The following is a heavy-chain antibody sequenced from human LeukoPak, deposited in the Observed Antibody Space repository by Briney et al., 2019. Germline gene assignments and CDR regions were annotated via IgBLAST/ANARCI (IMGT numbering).Heavy chain of an antibody. CDR3: AREYLKYFDY. J-gene: IGHJ4*02. Sequence: QPGRSLRLSCTGSGFTFGDYAMNWVRQAPGKGLEWVANIKQDGSEKYYVDSVKGRFTISRDNAKNSLYLQMNSLRAEDTAVYYCAREYLKYFDYWGQGTLVTVSS. V-gene: IGHV3-7*01. CDR1: GFTFGDYA. CDR2: IKQDGSEK.